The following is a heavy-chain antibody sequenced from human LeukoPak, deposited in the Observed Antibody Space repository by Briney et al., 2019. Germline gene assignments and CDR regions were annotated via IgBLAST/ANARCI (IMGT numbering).Heavy chain of an antibody. CDR1: GFTFSSYA. CDR3: AREGGIGAAMVTWDYYYYYMDV. CDR2: ISYDGRNK. D-gene: IGHD5-18*01. J-gene: IGHJ6*03. V-gene: IGHV3-30*01. Sequence: PGRSLRLSCAASGFTFSSYAMHGVRQAPGKGLEWVAVISYDGRNKYYADSVKGRFTISRDNSKNTLYLQMNSLRVEDTAVYYCAREGGIGAAMVTWDYYYYYMDVWGKGTTVTVSS.